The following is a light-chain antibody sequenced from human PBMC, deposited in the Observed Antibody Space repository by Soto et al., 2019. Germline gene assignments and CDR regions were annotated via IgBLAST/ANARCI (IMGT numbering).Light chain of an antibody. Sequence: DIQMTQSLSSLSASVGDRVTITCRASQGISNSLAWYQQRPWKVPKLLIYAASTMQSGVPSRFSGSGSGTDLTLTISSLQPEDVATYYCQQYNSAPLTFGGGTKVEIK. CDR2: AAS. CDR1: QGISNS. J-gene: IGKJ4*01. V-gene: IGKV1-27*01. CDR3: QQYNSAPLT.